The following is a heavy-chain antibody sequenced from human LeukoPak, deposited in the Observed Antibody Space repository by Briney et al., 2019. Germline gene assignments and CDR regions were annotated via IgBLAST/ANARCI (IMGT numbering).Heavy chain of an antibody. Sequence: ASVKVSCKASGYTFTGYYMHWVRQAPGQGLEWRGWINPNSGGTNYAQKFQGRVTMTRDTSISTAYLELSRLRSDDTAVYYCARDLGSVLLWFGELLDYWGQGTLVTVSS. CDR2: INPNSGGT. V-gene: IGHV1-2*02. CDR3: ARDLGSVLLWFGELLDY. CDR1: GYTFTGYY. J-gene: IGHJ4*02. D-gene: IGHD3-10*01.